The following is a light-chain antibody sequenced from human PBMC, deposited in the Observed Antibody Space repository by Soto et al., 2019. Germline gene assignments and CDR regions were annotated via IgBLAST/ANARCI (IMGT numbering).Light chain of an antibody. Sequence: EIVLTQSPGTLSLSPGGRATLSCRASQSVSSSYVAWYQQKTGQAPRLLIYGASSRATGIPDRFSGSGSGTDFTLTISRLEPEDFAVYYCHQYDSSPVTFGQGTKVEIK. CDR2: GAS. CDR1: QSVSSSY. J-gene: IGKJ1*01. V-gene: IGKV3-20*01. CDR3: HQYDSSPVT.